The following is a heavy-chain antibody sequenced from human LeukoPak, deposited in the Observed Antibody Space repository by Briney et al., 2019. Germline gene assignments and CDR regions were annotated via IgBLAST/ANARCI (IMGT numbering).Heavy chain of an antibody. Sequence: SETLSLTCAVHGGSFSGYYWSWIRQPPGKGLEWIGEINHSGSTNYNPSLKSRVTISVDTSKNQFSLKLSSVTAADTAVYYCAAAAMSSRIDYWGQGTLVTVSS. V-gene: IGHV4-34*01. CDR1: GGSFSGYY. CDR2: INHSGST. J-gene: IGHJ4*02. CDR3: AAAAMSSRIDY. D-gene: IGHD2-2*01.